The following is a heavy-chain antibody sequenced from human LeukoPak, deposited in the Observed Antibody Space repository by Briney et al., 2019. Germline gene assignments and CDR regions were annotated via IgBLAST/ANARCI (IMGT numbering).Heavy chain of an antibody. J-gene: IGHJ4*02. CDR3: IHIIAAGTILGD. CDR1: GLTFNNAW. D-gene: IGHD1-1*01. Sequence: GGSLRLSCAASGLTFNNAWVSWARQAPGKGLEWVGRIKSKTDGGTADYAAPVKGRFTISRDDSKNTVYLQMNSLKTEDTAVYYCIHIIAAGTILGDWGQGTLVTVSS. CDR2: IKSKTDGGTA. V-gene: IGHV3-15*01.